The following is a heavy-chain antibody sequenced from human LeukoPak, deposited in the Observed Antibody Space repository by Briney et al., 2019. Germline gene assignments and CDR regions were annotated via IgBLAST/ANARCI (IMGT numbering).Heavy chain of an antibody. CDR2: IYTSGST. CDR3: ARGGSNWSPFDY. Sequence: SETLSLTCTVSGGSISSYYWSWIRQPAGKGLEWIGRIYTSGSTNYNPSLRSRVTMSVDTSKNQFSLKLSSVTAADTAVYYCARGGSNWSPFDYWGQGTLVTVSS. J-gene: IGHJ4*02. D-gene: IGHD1-1*01. V-gene: IGHV4-4*07. CDR1: GGSISSYY.